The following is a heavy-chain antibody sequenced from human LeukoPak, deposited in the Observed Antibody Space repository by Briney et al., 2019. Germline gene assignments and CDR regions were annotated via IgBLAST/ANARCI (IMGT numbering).Heavy chain of an antibody. D-gene: IGHD1-26*01. Sequence: SETLSLTCTVSGGSVSSGSYYWSWIRQPPGKRLEWIGYIYYSGSTNYNPSLKSRVTISVDTSKNQFSLKLSSVTAADTAVYYCARSYYQYYFDYWGQGTLVTVSS. CDR2: IYYSGST. J-gene: IGHJ4*02. CDR3: ARSYYQYYFDY. CDR1: GGSVSSGSYY. V-gene: IGHV4-61*01.